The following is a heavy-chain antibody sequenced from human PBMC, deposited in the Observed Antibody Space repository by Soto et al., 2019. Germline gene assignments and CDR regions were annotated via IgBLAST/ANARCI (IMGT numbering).Heavy chain of an antibody. CDR1: GGSISSGGYY. CDR3: ARAYYDTEGYGLDP. CDR2: IYYSGST. J-gene: IGHJ5*02. Sequence: SETLSLTCTVSGGSISSGGYYWSWIRQHPGKGLEWIGYIYYSGSTYYNPSLKSRVTISVDTSKNQFSLKLSSVTAADTAVYYCARAYYDTEGYGLDPWGLGTLVTVSS. D-gene: IGHD3-16*01. V-gene: IGHV4-31*03.